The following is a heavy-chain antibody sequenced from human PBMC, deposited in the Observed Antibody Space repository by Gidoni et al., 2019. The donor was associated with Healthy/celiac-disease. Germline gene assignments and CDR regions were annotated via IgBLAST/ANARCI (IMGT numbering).Heavy chain of an antibody. J-gene: IGHJ3*02. V-gene: IGHV1-69*04. Sequence: QVQLVQSGAEVKNPGSSVKVACKSSRGTFSSYAISWVRQAPGQGLEWMGRSIPILGIANYAQKFQGRVTITADKSTSTAYMELSSLRSEDTAVYYCARDIRAGSDAFDIWGQGTMVTVSS. D-gene: IGHD6-19*01. CDR3: ARDIRAGSDAFDI. CDR1: RGTFSSYA. CDR2: SIPILGIA.